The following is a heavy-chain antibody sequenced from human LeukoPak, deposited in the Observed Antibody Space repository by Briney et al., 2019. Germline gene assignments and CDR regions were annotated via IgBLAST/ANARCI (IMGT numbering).Heavy chain of an antibody. CDR3: AKDVGGNGAYYFDY. D-gene: IGHD4-23*01. Sequence: GGSLRLSCAASGFTFSSYGMHWVRQAPGKGLEWVAFIRYDGSNKYYADSGKGRFTISRDNSKSTLYLQMNSLRVEDTALYYCAKDVGGNGAYYFDYWGQGTLVTVSS. J-gene: IGHJ4*02. V-gene: IGHV3-30*02. CDR1: GFTFSSYG. CDR2: IRYDGSNK.